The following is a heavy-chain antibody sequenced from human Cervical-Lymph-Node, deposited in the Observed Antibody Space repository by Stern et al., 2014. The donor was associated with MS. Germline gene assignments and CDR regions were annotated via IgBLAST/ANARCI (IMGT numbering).Heavy chain of an antibody. CDR2: IRNILGTT. Sequence: HVQLGQSGAEVKKPGSSVTVTCRASGGSFRHNAIAWVRQAPGQGLEWMGAIRNILGTTDFARRFQGRLAIKADDSADVIYMELNSLTSEDTAVYYCARDRSLGVTPFFDYWGQGTLVTVSS. D-gene: IGHD3-10*01. CDR3: ARDRSLGVTPFFDY. V-gene: IGHV1-69*01. J-gene: IGHJ4*02. CDR1: GGSFRHNA.